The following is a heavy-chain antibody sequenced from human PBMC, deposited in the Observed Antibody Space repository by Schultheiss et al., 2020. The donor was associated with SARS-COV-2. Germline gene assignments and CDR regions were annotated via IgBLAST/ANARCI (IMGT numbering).Heavy chain of an antibody. CDR1: GGTFSSYA. CDR2: IIPIFGTA. CDR3: ARDPGAAAGIDY. V-gene: IGHV1-69*06. D-gene: IGHD6-13*01. Sequence: SVKVSCKASGGTFSSYAISWVRQAPGQGLEWMGGIIPIFGTANYAQKFQGRVTITADKSTSTAYMELNSLRAEDTAVYYCARDPGAAAGIDYWGQGTLVTVSS. J-gene: IGHJ4*02.